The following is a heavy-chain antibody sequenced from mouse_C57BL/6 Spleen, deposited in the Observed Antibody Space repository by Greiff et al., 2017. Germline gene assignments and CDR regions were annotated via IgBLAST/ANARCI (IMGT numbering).Heavy chain of an antibody. D-gene: IGHD1-1*01. CDR2: ISSGGSYS. Sequence: DVKLVESGGDLVKPGGSLKLSCAASGFTFSSYGMSWVRQTPDKRLEWVATISSGGSYSYYPDSVKGRFTISIANAKNTLGLKMNSLNSEDKAMYYCSRNYGSSLWYFDVWGTGTTVTVSS. CDR1: GFTFSSYG. J-gene: IGHJ1*03. V-gene: IGHV5-6*02. CDR3: SRNYGSSLWYFDV.